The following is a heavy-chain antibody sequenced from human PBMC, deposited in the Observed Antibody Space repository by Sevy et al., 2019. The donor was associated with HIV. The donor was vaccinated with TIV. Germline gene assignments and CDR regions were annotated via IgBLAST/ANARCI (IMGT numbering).Heavy chain of an antibody. V-gene: IGHV3-20*04. D-gene: IGHD3-3*01. CDR2: INWNGGST. CDR3: ARDPPSYYDYRTGYHDF. CDR1: GFTFEDYG. J-gene: IGHJ4*01. Sequence: GRSLRLSCAASGFTFEDYGMSWVRQVPGKGPEWVSGINWNGGSTSYADSVKGRFTISRDNAKKSLYLQMKGLRAEDKALYYCARDPPSYYDYRTGYHDFWGQGTRVTVSS.